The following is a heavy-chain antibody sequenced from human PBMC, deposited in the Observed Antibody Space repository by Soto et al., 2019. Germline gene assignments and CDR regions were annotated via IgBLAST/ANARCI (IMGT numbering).Heavy chain of an antibody. Sequence: QEHLVQSGSELKKRGASVKISCRASGYTFTDYYIHWVRQAPGQGLEWMGWINPHNGATKYAQKFMGTVTRTSDTSIRTSDTELSTLTSDYTALYYCTARHRGFLFCSADHCPDYWGQGTLVSVSS. CDR1: GYTFTDYY. D-gene: IGHD2-21*01. CDR3: TARHRGFLFCSADHCPDY. V-gene: IGHV1-2*02. J-gene: IGHJ4*01. CDR2: INPHNGAT.